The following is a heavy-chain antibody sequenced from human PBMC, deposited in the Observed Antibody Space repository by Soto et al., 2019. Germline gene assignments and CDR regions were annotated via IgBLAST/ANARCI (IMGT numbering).Heavy chain of an antibody. Sequence: ASVKVSCKASGYTFTGYYMHWVRQAPGQGLEWMGWINPNSGGTNYAQKCQGRVTMTRDTSISTAYMELSRLRSDDTAVYYCARVLRFLEWLSPPSYWGQGTLVTVSS. CDR1: GYTFTGYY. V-gene: IGHV1-2*02. CDR2: INPNSGGT. D-gene: IGHD3-3*01. CDR3: ARVLRFLEWLSPPSY. J-gene: IGHJ4*02.